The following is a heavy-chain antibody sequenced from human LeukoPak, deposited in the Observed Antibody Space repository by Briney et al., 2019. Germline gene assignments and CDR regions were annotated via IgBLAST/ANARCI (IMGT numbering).Heavy chain of an antibody. V-gene: IGHV4-34*01. CDR3: ARGYYYYGMDV. CDR2: ISHSGST. J-gene: IGHJ6*02. CDR1: GGSFSGYY. Sequence: SETLSLTCAVYGGSFSGYYWSWIRQPPGKGLEWIGEISHSGSTNYNPSLKSRVTISVDTSKNQFSLKLSSVTAADTAVYYCARGYYYYGMDVWGQGTTVTVSS.